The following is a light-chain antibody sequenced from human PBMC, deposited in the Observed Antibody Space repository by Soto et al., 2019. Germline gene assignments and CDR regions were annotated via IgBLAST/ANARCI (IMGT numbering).Light chain of an antibody. CDR2: AAS. CDR3: QQSYSTPRT. V-gene: IGKV1-39*01. CDR1: QSISSY. Sequence: DIQMTQSPSSLSASVGDRVTISCRASQSISSYLNWYQQKPGKAPKLLIYAASSLQSGVPSRFSGSGSGTDFTLTISSLLLEDFATYYCQQSYSTPRTFGGGTKVEI. J-gene: IGKJ4*01.